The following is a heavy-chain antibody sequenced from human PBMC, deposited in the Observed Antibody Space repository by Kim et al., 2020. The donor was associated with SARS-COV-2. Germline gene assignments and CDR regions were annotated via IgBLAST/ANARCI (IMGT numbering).Heavy chain of an antibody. CDR3: TTSMVRGVEVDAFDI. Sequence: GGSLRLSCAASGFTFSNAWMSWVRQAPGKGLEWVGRIKSKTDGGTTDYAAPVKGRFTISRDDSKNTLYLQMNSLKTEDTAVYYCTTSMVRGVEVDAFDIWGQGTMVTVSS. CDR2: IKSKTDGGTT. CDR1: GFTFSNAW. D-gene: IGHD3-10*01. J-gene: IGHJ3*02. V-gene: IGHV3-15*01.